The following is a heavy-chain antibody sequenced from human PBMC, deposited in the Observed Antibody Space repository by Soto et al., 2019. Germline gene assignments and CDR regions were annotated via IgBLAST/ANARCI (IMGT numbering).Heavy chain of an antibody. Sequence: EFLKISVKGCGDSLTSYWISWVRQIPGKDLEWMGRIDPSDSYTNYSPSFQGHVTISADKSISTAYLQWSSLKASDTAMYYCARDRWEYDFWSGYRDYYFDYWGQGTLVTVSS. CDR2: IDPSDSYT. CDR3: ARDRWEYDFWSGYRDYYFDY. D-gene: IGHD3-3*01. J-gene: IGHJ4*02. CDR1: GDSLTSYW. V-gene: IGHV5-10-1*01.